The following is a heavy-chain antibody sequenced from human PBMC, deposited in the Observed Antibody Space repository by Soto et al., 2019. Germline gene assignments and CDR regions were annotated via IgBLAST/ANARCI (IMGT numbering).Heavy chain of an antibody. D-gene: IGHD1-1*01. Sequence: QVQLQESGPGLVKPSETLSLTCTVSGGSISSYYWTWIRQPPGKGLEWIGNMHSSGSTNYNPSLKSRVTISVDTSKSQFSLNLRSVTAADTAVYYSARGNNEGYYYYYMDVWGKGTTVTVSS. CDR3: ARGNNEGYYYYYMDV. CDR2: MHSSGST. CDR1: GGSISSYY. J-gene: IGHJ6*03. V-gene: IGHV4-59*01.